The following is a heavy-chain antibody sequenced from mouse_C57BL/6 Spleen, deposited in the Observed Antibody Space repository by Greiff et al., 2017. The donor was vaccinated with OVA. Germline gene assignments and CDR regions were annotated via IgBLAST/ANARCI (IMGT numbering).Heavy chain of an antibody. CDR3: ARRGINYVGFDY. D-gene: IGHD2-1*01. Sequence: EVKVVESGGGLVQPGGSLKLSCAASGFTFSDYGMAWVRQAPRKGPEWVAFISNLAYSIYYADTVTGRFTISRENAKNTLYLEMSSLRPEDTAMYYCARRGINYVGFDYWGQGTTLTVSS. V-gene: IGHV5-15*01. J-gene: IGHJ2*01. CDR2: ISNLAYSI. CDR1: GFTFSDYG.